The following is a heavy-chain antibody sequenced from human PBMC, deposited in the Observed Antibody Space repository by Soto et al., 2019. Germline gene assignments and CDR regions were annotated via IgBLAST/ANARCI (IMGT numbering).Heavy chain of an antibody. V-gene: IGHV3-23*01. Sequence: GGSLRLSCAASGFTFSSYAMSWVRQAPGKGLEWVSAISGSGGSTYYADSVKGRFTISRDNSKDTLYLQMNSLRAEDTAVYYCAKELYYYDSSGYGYWGQGTLVTVSS. CDR3: AKELYYYDSSGYGY. J-gene: IGHJ4*02. CDR2: ISGSGGST. CDR1: GFTFSSYA. D-gene: IGHD3-22*01.